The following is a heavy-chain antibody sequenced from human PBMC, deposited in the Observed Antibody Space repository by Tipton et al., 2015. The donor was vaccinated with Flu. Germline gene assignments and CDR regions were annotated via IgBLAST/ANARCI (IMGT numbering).Heavy chain of an antibody. V-gene: IGHV1-8*01. CDR2: MNPNSGNT. D-gene: IGHD3-22*01. CDR1: GYTFTSYD. CDR3: ARGLHSSGYYYLPYYYYYYGMDV. Sequence: QMQLVQSGAEVKKPGASVKVSCKASGYTFTSYDINWVRQATGQGLEWMGWMNPNSGNTGYAQKFQGRVTMTRNTSISTAYMELSSLRSEDTAVYYCARGLHSSGYYYLPYYYYYYGMDVWGQGTTVTVSS. J-gene: IGHJ6*02.